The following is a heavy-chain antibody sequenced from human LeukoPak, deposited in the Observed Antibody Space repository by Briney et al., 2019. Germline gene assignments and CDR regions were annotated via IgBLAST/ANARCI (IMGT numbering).Heavy chain of an antibody. V-gene: IGHV3-30*18. CDR2: ISYDGSNK. Sequence: GGSLRLSCAASGFTFSSYGMHWVRQAPGKGLEWVAVISYDGSNKYYADSVKGRFTISSDNSKNTLYLQMNSLRAEDTAVYYCAKDASPHYYDSSGLDYWGQGTLVTVSS. D-gene: IGHD3-22*01. CDR1: GFTFSSYG. CDR3: AKDASPHYYDSSGLDY. J-gene: IGHJ4*02.